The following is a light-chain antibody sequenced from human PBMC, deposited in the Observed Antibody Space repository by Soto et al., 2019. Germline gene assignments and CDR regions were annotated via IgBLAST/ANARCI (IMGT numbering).Light chain of an antibody. V-gene: IGKV3-11*01. CDR3: QQRSNWPPRIT. Sequence: EIVLTQSPATLSLSPGERATLSCRASQSVSSYLAWYQPKPGQAPRLLIYDASNRATGIPPRFSGSGSGTDFTLTISSLEPEDFAVYYCQQRSNWPPRITFGQGTRLEIK. CDR2: DAS. J-gene: IGKJ5*01. CDR1: QSVSSY.